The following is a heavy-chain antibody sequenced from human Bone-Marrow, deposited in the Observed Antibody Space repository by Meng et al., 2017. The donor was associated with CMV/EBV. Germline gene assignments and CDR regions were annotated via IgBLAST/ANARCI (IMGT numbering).Heavy chain of an antibody. Sequence: GESLKISCAASGFSFSTSGMHWVRQAPGSGLEWVAVISYDGSNEYYADSVKGRFTISRDNSKNTLYLQMNSLRAEDTAVYYCATSTGDYYYYGMDVWGQGTTVTVSS. CDR3: ATSTGDYYYYGMDV. CDR2: ISYDGSNE. CDR1: GFSFSTSG. J-gene: IGHJ6*02. D-gene: IGHD1-14*01. V-gene: IGHV3-30*19.